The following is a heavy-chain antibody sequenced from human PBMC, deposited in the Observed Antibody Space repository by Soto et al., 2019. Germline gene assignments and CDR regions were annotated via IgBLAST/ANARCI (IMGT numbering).Heavy chain of an antibody. V-gene: IGHV1-2*02. CDR2: INPSNGDT. CDR1: GYRFTGYH. J-gene: IGHJ4*02. CDR3: AKGGTSVHWATFDF. Sequence: RASVKVSCKASGYRFTGYHIHWVRQAPGRGLEWMGWINPSNGDTDYGQKFQGRVTMTRDTSITTVYMELPRLTSDDTAVYYCAKGGTSVHWATFDFWGQGTLLTVSS. D-gene: IGHD3-16*01.